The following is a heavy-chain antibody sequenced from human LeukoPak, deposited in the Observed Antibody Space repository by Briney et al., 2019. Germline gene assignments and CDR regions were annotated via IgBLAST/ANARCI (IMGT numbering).Heavy chain of an antibody. CDR3: ARLRHTYGGSPYYYYGMDV. J-gene: IGHJ6*02. CDR2: IYYSGST. V-gene: IGHV4-59*08. CDR1: GGSISSYY. D-gene: IGHD4-23*01. Sequence: SQTLSLTCTVSGGSISSYYWSWTRQPPGKGLEWIGYIYYSGSTNYNPSLKSRVTISVDTSKNQFSLKLSSVTAADTAVYYCARLRHTYGGSPYYYYGMDVWGQGTTVTVSS.